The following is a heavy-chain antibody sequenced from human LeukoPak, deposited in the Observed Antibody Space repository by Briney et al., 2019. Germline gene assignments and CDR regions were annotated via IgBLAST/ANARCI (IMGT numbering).Heavy chain of an antibody. CDR3: ARGLTVGYDSSGYYPIYYYYYMDA. D-gene: IGHD3-22*01. J-gene: IGHJ6*03. CDR1: GGSFSGYY. CDR2: INHSGST. V-gene: IGHV4-34*01. Sequence: PSETLSLTCAVYGGSFSGYYWSWIRQPPGKGLEWIGEINHSGSTNYNPYLKSRVTISVDTSKNQFSLKLSSVTAADTAVYYCARGLTVGYDSSGYYPIYYYYYMDAWGKGTTVTVSS.